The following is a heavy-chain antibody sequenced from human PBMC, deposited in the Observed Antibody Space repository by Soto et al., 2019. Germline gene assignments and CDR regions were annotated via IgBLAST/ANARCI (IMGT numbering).Heavy chain of an antibody. CDR3: ASDYYGSGYPDY. D-gene: IGHD3-10*01. V-gene: IGHV1-3*01. J-gene: IGHJ4*02. CDR1: VYTFTSYA. CDR2: INAGNGNT. Sequence: ASVKVSYKPSVYTFTSYAMHWVRQAPGQRLEWMGWINAGNGNTKYSQKFQGRVTITRETSASTAYMELTSLRSEDTAVYYCASDYYGSGYPDYWGQGTLVTVSS.